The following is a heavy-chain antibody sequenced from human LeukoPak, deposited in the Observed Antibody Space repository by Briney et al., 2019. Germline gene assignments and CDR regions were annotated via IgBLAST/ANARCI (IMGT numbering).Heavy chain of an antibody. V-gene: IGHV4-34*01. D-gene: IGHD3-10*01. CDR3: AREAVTMVRGVIITNWFDP. Sequence: PSETLSLTCAVYGGSFSGYYWSWIRQPPGKGLEWIGEINHSGSTNYNPSLKSRVTISVDTSKNQFSLKLSSVTAADTAVYYCAREAVTMVRGVIITNWFDPWGQGTLVTVSS. CDR1: GGSFSGYY. CDR2: INHSGST. J-gene: IGHJ5*02.